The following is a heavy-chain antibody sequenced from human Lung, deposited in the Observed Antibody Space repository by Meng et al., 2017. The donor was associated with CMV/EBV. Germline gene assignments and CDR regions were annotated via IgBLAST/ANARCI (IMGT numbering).Heavy chain of an antibody. CDR3: ARGACSSTSCYRYYYYGMDV. D-gene: IGHD2-2*01. CDR2: IIPILGIA. V-gene: IGHV1-69*10. CDR1: GGTFSSYA. J-gene: IGHJ6*02. Sequence: XVXVSXXASGGTFSSYAISWVRQAPGQGLEWMGGIIPILGIANYAQKFQGRVTITADKSTSTAYMELSSLRSEDTAVYYCARGACSSTSCYRYYYYGMDVWGQGXTVTVSS.